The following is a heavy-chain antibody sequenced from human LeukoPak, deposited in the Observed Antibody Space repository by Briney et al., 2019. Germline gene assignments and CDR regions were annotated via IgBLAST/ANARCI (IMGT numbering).Heavy chain of an antibody. J-gene: IGHJ4*02. CDR2: ISYDGSNK. V-gene: IGHV3-30*03. D-gene: IGHD6-13*01. CDR3: AREEVAAAGPVGFDY. CDR1: GFTFSSYS. Sequence: GGSLRLSCAASGFTFSSYSMNWVRQAPGKGLEWVAVISYDGSNKYYADSVKGRFTISRDNSKNTLYLQMNSLRAEDTAVYYCAREEVAAAGPVGFDYWGQGTLVTVSS.